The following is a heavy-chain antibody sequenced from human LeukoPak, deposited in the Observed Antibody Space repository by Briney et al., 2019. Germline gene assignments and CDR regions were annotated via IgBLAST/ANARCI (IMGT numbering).Heavy chain of an antibody. CDR2: INWNGGST. J-gene: IGHJ5*01. D-gene: IGHD3-16*01. CDR3: ARVILGSLTPRFDS. CDR1: GYTFDDHG. V-gene: IGHV3-20*04. Sequence: GGSLRLSCVGFGYTFDDHGMSWVRQAPGKGLEWVAGINWNGGSTGYADSVKGRFAISRDNSKNTLYLQMNSLRAEDTAVYYCARVILGSLTPRFDSWGQGTLVTVSS.